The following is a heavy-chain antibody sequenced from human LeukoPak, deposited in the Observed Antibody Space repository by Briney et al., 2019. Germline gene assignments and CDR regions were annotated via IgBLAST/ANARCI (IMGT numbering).Heavy chain of an antibody. J-gene: IGHJ5*02. CDR1: GGSISSYY. V-gene: IGHV4-59*08. CDR3: ARQHYDFWSGFSRTNWFDP. D-gene: IGHD3-3*01. Sequence: SETLSLTCTVSGGSISSYYWSWIRQPPGKGLEWIGYIYYSGSTNYNPSLKSRVTISVDTSKNQFSLKLSSVTAADTAVYYCARQHYDFWSGFSRTNWFDPWGQGTLVTVSS. CDR2: IYYSGST.